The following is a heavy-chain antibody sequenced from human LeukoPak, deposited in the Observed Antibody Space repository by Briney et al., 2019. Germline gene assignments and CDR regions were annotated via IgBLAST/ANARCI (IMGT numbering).Heavy chain of an antibody. Sequence: ASVKVSCKASGGTFSSYAISWVRQAPGQGLEWVGGIIPIFGTANYAQKFQGRVTITADESTSTAYMELSSLRSEDTAVYYCARAGEGDGYNYWGYYYYYMDVWGKGTTVTISS. CDR3: ARAGEGDGYNYWGYYYYYMDV. J-gene: IGHJ6*03. V-gene: IGHV1-69*13. D-gene: IGHD5-24*01. CDR1: GGTFSSYA. CDR2: IIPIFGTA.